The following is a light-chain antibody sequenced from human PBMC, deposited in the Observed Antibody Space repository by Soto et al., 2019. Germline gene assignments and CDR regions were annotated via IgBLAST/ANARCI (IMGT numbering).Light chain of an antibody. J-gene: IGLJ3*02. CDR2: GNN. CDR1: SSNIGSDYD. CDR3: GAWDGSLSVGV. V-gene: IGLV1-40*01. Sequence: QSVLTQPPSVSGAPGQRVTISCTGSSSNIGSDYDVHWYQQLPGTAPKLLIFGNNNRPSGVPDRFSGSKSGTSATLGITGLQTGDEADYYCGAWDGSLSVGVFGGGTKLTVL.